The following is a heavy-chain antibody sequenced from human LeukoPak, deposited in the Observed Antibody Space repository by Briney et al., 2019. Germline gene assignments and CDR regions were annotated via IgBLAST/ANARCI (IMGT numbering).Heavy chain of an antibody. CDR2: IYYSGST. V-gene: IGHV4-31*03. CDR1: GGYISSGAYY. CDR3: AREVIEDWFDP. J-gene: IGHJ5*02. Sequence: SETLSLTCTVSGGYISSGAYYWNWIRQHPGKGLEWIGYIYYSGSTYYNPSLKSRVTMSVDTSKNQFSLKLSSVTAADTAVYYCAREVIEDWFDPWGQGTLVTVSS. D-gene: IGHD2/OR15-2a*01.